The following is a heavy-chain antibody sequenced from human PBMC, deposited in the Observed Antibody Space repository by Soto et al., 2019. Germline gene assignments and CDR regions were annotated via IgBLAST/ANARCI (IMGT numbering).Heavy chain of an antibody. J-gene: IGHJ6*02. CDR1: GYRLTNYW. D-gene: IGHD3-10*01. V-gene: IGHV5-51*01. CDR3: ARREGTYHYYGMDV. CDR2: IYPGGFDV. Sequence: GASLKISCEGSGYRLTNYWIGWVRQMPGKGLEWMGIIYPGGFDVRYSPSFQGQVTFSADKSISTAYLQWTSLKASDTATYYWARREGTYHYYGMDVWGQGTTVTVSS.